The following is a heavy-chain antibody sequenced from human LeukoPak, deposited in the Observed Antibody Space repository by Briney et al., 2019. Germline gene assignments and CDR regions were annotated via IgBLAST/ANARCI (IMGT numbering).Heavy chain of an antibody. CDR2: IIPILGIA. D-gene: IGHD5-12*01. V-gene: IGHV1-69*04. Sequence: ASVKVSCKASGGTFSSYAISWVRQAPGQGLEWMGRIIPILGIANYAQKFQGRVTITADKSTNTAYMELSSLRSEDTAVYYYARSYDSYYYGMDVWGQGTTVTVSS. CDR3: ARSYDSYYYGMDV. CDR1: GGTFSSYA. J-gene: IGHJ6*02.